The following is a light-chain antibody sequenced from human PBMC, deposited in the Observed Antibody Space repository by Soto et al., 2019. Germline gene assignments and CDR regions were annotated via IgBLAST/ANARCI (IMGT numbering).Light chain of an antibody. CDR2: EVS. J-gene: IGLJ2*01. CDR3: SSYTSSSTPVV. Sequence: QSVLTQPASVSGSPGQSITISCTGTSSDVGGYNYVSWFQQHPGKAPKLMISEVSNRPSGVSNRFSGSKSGNTASLTISGLQAEDEADYYCSSYTSSSTPVVFGGGTKPTVL. CDR1: SSDVGGYNY. V-gene: IGLV2-14*01.